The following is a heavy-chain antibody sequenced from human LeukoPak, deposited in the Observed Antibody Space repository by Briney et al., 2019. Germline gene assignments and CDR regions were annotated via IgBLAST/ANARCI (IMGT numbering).Heavy chain of an antibody. CDR2: IWSNGSTK. Sequence: PGGSLRLSCAASGFTFGSYGMHWVRQAPGKGLEWVAVIWSNGSTKYYADSVKGRFTISRDNSKNTLYLQMNSLRAEDTAVYYCARGQPPSYYDMDVWGQGTTVTVSS. V-gene: IGHV3-33*01. J-gene: IGHJ6*02. CDR1: GFTFGSYG. CDR3: ARGQPPSYYDMDV. D-gene: IGHD6-13*01.